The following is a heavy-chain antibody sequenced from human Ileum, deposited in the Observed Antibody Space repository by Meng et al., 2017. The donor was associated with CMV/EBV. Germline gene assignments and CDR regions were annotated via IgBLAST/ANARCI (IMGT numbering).Heavy chain of an antibody. D-gene: IGHD6-6*01. Sequence: ASVKVSCKASGYTFTSYDINWVRQATGQGLEWMGWMNPNSGNTGYAQNFQGRVTMTRNTSISTVYMELSGLRSEDTAVYYCARRRGGSSWGDFDYWGQGTLVIVSS. CDR3: ARRRGGSSWGDFDY. J-gene: IGHJ4*02. V-gene: IGHV1-8*01. CDR1: GYTFTSYD. CDR2: MNPNSGNT.